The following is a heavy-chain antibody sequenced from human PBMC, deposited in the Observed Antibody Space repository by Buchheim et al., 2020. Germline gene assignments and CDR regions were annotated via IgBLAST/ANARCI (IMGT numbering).Heavy chain of an antibody. CDR3: ARDLTIPGWFDP. J-gene: IGHJ5*02. D-gene: IGHD1-1*01. CDR2: IYYSGRT. CDR1: GGSISSGDYY. Sequence: QVQLQESGPGLVKASQTLSLTCSVSGGSISSGDYYWSWIRQPPEKGLEWIGHIYYSGRTYYNPSLKSRVTISVDSSKNQISLKLSSVTAADTAVYYCARDLTIPGWFDPWGQGTL. V-gene: IGHV4-30-4*01.